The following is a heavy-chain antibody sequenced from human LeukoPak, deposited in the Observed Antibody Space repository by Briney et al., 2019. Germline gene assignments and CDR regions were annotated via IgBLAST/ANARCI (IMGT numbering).Heavy chain of an antibody. CDR3: ARNYYDSSGYYGH. CDR2: IIPIFGTA. V-gene: IGHV1-69*13. D-gene: IGHD3-22*01. Sequence: GAAVESSCKAWESTVSSKSISLGGRPPVQRLKWMGGIIPIFGTANYAQKFQGRVTITADESTSTAYMELSSLRSEDTAVYYCARNYYDSSGYYGHWGQGTLVTVSS. J-gene: IGHJ4*02. CDR1: ESTVSSKS.